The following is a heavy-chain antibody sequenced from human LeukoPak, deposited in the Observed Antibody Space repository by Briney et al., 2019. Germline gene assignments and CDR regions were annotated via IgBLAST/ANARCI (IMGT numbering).Heavy chain of an antibody. CDR3: ARDRRRLRGMNGDGDAFDI. D-gene: IGHD1-1*01. J-gene: IGHJ3*02. Sequence: GGALRLSCAASGFSVRSNYISWVRQAPGKGLEWVSMIYSDGSIFHADSVKGGFTMSRDNSRNTLDLQMNSLRVEDTAVYFCARDRRRLRGMNGDGDAFDIWGQGTMVTVSS. CDR1: GFSVRSNY. V-gene: IGHV3-53*01. CDR2: IYSDGSI.